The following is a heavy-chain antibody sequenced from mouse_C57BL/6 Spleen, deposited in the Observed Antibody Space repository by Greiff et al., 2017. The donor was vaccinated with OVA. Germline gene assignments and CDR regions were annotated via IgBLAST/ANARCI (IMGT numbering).Heavy chain of an antibody. CDR1: GYTFTGYW. D-gene: IGHD1-1*01. CDR2: ILPGSGST. V-gene: IGHV1-9*01. Sequence: VQLQQSGAELMKPGASVKLSCKASGYTFTGYWIEWVKQRPGHGLEWIGEILPGSGSTNYNEKFKGKATLTADTSSNTAYMQLSSLTPEDSAIYDCAGPSTTVPYYFDYWGQGTTLTVSS. J-gene: IGHJ2*01. CDR3: AGPSTTVPYYFDY.